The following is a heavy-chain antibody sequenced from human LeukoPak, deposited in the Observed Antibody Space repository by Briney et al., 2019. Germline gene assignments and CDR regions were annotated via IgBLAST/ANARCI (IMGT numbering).Heavy chain of an antibody. CDR3: ASGLRGDFDY. Sequence: SETLSLTCTVSGGSISSGSYYWSWIRQPPGKGLEWIGYIYYSGSTNYNPSLKSRVTISVDTSKNQFSLKLSSVTAADTAVYYCASGLRGDFDYWGQGTLVTVSS. V-gene: IGHV4-61*01. D-gene: IGHD3-16*01. J-gene: IGHJ4*02. CDR2: IYYSGST. CDR1: GGSISSGSYY.